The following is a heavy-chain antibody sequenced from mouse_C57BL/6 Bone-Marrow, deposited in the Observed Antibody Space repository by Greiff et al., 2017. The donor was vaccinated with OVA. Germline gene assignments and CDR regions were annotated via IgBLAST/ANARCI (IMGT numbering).Heavy chain of an antibody. CDR2: ISYSGST. CDR3: ARGNWDWFAY. CDR1: GYSITSGYD. D-gene: IGHD4-1*01. V-gene: IGHV3-1*01. Sequence: VQLKESGPGMVKPSQSLSLTCTVTGYSITSGYDWHWIRHFPGNKLEWMGYISYSGSTNYNPSLKSRISITHDTSKNHFFLKLNSVTTEDTATYYCARGNWDWFAYWGQGTLVTVSA. J-gene: IGHJ3*01.